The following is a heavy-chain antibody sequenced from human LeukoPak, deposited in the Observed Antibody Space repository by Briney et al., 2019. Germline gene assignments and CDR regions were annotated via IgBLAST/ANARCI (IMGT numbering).Heavy chain of an antibody. Sequence: GGSLRLSCVGSGFTFSNSPLSWVRQAPGKGLEWVSAISGSGGNTYYADSVRGRFTISRDNSKNTLFLQMNTLRADDTAVYYCATTKQARRYFDYWGQGTLVTVSS. D-gene: IGHD1-1*01. CDR2: ISGSGGNT. V-gene: IGHV3-23*01. CDR1: GFTFSNSP. CDR3: ATTKQARRYFDY. J-gene: IGHJ4*02.